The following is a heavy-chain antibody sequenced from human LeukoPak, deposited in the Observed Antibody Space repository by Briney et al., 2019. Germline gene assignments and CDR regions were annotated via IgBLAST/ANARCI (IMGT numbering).Heavy chain of an antibody. CDR1: GGSISSYY. CDR2: IYYSGST. D-gene: IGHD6-6*01. J-gene: IGHJ4*02. V-gene: IGHV4-59*01. Sequence: SETLSLTCTVSGGSISSYYWSWIRQPPGKGLEWIGYIYYSGSTNYNPSLKSRVTISVDTSKNQFSLKLSSVTAADTAVCYCARGSIAARPDGLFDYWGQGTLVTVSS. CDR3: ARGSIAARPDGLFDY.